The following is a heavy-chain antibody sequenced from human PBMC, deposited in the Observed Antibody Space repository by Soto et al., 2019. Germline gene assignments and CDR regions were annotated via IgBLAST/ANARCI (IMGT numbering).Heavy chain of an antibody. Sequence: QVQLQESGPGLVKPSQTLSLTCTVSGGPISSGDCYWSWILQPPGKGLQCVAYTYYSGRNYYKPSLRSRLTISVDTSKNQFPLQLSSVTDADTAVYYCARGLGSYYDSMSGNWFDPWGQGTLVTVSS. V-gene: IGHV4-31*02. D-gene: IGHD3-22*01. CDR1: GGPISSGDCY. CDR3: ARGLGSYYDSMSGNWFDP. CDR2: TYYSGRN. J-gene: IGHJ5*02.